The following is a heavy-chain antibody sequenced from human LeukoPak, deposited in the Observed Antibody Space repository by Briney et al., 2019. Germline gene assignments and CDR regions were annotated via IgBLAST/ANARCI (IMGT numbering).Heavy chain of an antibody. J-gene: IGHJ2*01. CDR2: INPNSGGT. V-gene: IGHV1-2*02. CDR3: ARDKAPYYYDSSGYGLVWYFDL. CDR1: GYTFTGYY. D-gene: IGHD3-22*01. Sequence: VASVKVSCKASGYTFTGYYMHWVRQAPGQGLEWMGWINPNSGGTNYAQKFQGRVTMTKDTSISTAYMELSRLRSDDTAVYYCARDKAPYYYDSSGYGLVWYFDLWGRGTLVTVSS.